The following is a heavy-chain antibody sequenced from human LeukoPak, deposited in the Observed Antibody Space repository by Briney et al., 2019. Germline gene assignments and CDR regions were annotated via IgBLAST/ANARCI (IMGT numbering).Heavy chain of an antibody. CDR2: ISYDGSNE. V-gene: IGHV3-30*18. J-gene: IGHJ4*02. CDR1: GFTFSSYG. Sequence: GGSLRLSCAASGFTFSSYGMHWVRQAPGKGLEWVAVISYDGSNEYYADSVKGRFTISRDNSKNTLYLQMNSLRAEDTAVYYCANGPWRYWGLGTLVTVSS. CDR3: ANGPWRY.